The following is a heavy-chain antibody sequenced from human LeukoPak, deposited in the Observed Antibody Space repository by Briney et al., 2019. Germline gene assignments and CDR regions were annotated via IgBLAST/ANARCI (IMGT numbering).Heavy chain of an antibody. CDR1: GFTFSSYG. CDR3: ARDNGYCSSTSCYTLGLFDY. Sequence: GRSLRLSCAASGFTFSSYGMHWVRQAPGKGLEWVAVIWYDGGNKYYADSVKGRFTISRDNSKNTLYLQMNSLRAEDTTVYYCARDNGYCSSTSCYTLGLFDYWGQGTLVTVSS. CDR2: IWYDGGNK. V-gene: IGHV3-33*01. J-gene: IGHJ4*02. D-gene: IGHD2-2*02.